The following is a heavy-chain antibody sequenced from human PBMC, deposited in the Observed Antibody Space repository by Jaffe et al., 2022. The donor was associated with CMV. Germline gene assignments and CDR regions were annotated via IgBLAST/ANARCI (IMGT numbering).Heavy chain of an antibody. CDR2: INHSGST. CDR1: GGSFSGYY. CDR3: ARGAASKY. D-gene: IGHD6-13*01. V-gene: IGHV4-34*01. J-gene: IGHJ4*02. Sequence: QVQLQQWGAGLLKPSETLSLTCAVYGGSFSGYYWSWIRQPPGKGLEWIGEINHSGSTNYNPSLKSRVTISVDTSKNQFSLKLSSVTAADTAVYYCARGAASKYWGQGTLVTVSS.